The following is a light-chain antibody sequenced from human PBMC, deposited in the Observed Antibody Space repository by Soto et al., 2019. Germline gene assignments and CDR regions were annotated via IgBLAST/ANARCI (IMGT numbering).Light chain of an antibody. CDR2: AAS. V-gene: IGKV1-39*01. CDR3: QQSYSTPLT. CDR1: QSISSY. Sequence: DIQITQSPSSLFGSVGDRVTITCRASQSISSYLNWYQQKPGKAPKLLIYAASSLQSGVPSRFSGSGSGTDFTLTISSLQPEDFATYYCQQSYSTPLTFGGGTKVDIK. J-gene: IGKJ4*01.